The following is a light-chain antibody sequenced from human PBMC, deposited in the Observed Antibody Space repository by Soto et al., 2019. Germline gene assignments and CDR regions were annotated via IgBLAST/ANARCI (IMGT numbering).Light chain of an antibody. CDR2: LNSDGSH. Sequence: QLVLTQSPSASASLGASVKLTCTLSSGHGSYSIAWHQQQPEKGPRFLMKLNSDGSHSKGDGIPDRFSGSSSGAERYLTISSLQSEDEADYYCQTWDTGNVFSGGTKVTVL. V-gene: IGLV4-69*01. CDR1: SGHGSYS. J-gene: IGLJ2*01. CDR3: QTWDTGNV.